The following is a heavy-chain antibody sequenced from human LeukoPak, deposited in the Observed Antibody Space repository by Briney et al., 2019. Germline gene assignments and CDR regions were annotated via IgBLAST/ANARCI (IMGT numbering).Heavy chain of an antibody. CDR3: AGDLIAARPGWFDP. CDR2: ISAYNGNT. D-gene: IGHD6-6*01. CDR1: GYTFTTYG. Sequence: ASVKVSCKASGYTFTTYGISWVRLAPGQGLEWMGWISAYNGNTNYAQQFQGRVTMTTDTSMSTAYMELRSLRSDDTAVYYCAGDLIAARPGWFDPWGQGSLVTVSS. J-gene: IGHJ5*02. V-gene: IGHV1-18*01.